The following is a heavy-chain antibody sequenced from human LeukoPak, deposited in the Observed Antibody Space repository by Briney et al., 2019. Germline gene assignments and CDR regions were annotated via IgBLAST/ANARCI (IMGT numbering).Heavy chain of an antibody. CDR2: ISSGGST. D-gene: IGHD5-12*01. V-gene: IGHV4-59*01. CDR1: GASITRYF. Sequence: PSETLSLTCTFSGASITRYFWNWIRQPPGKELEWIGYISSGGSTNYNPSLKSRVTISIDTSKNQFTLKLTSATAADTAVYYCARGDDYKSTLFDYWGQGTLVTVSS. CDR3: ARGDDYKSTLFDY. J-gene: IGHJ4*02.